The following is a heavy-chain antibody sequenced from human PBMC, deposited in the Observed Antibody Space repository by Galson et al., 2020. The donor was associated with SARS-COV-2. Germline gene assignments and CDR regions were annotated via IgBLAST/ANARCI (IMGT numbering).Heavy chain of an antibody. V-gene: IGHV1-69*13. CDR3: ARSEIRFLESLKYYYYMDV. J-gene: IGHJ6*03. D-gene: IGHD3-3*01. CDR2: IIPIFGTA. CDR1: CGTISSYA. Sequence: SVTVSCHASCGTISSYASSWVGQAPGHGLQWMGGIIPIFGTANYAQKFQGRVTITADESTSTAYMELSSLRSEDTAVYYCARSEIRFLESLKYYYYMDVWGKGTTVTVSS.